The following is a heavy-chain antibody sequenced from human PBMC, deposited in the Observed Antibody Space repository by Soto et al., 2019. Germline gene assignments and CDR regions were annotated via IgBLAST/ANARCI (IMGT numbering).Heavy chain of an antibody. Sequence: QAQLVQSGPEVKKPGASVKVSCKASGYRFTSYGISWVRQAPGEGLEWLGWMSAYDDNTKYAQTLQGRVSMSTDTSTNTAYMELRCLRSDDTAMYYCARGGYYDSSGSRNYHYYGMNVWGQGTTVTVSS. J-gene: IGHJ6*02. CDR3: ARGGYYDSSGSRNYHYYGMNV. V-gene: IGHV1-18*01. CDR1: GYRFTSYG. D-gene: IGHD3-22*01. CDR2: MSAYDDNT.